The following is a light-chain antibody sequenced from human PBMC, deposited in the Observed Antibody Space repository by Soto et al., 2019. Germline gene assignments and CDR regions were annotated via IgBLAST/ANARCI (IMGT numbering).Light chain of an antibody. V-gene: IGLV2-14*01. CDR1: RSDVGGYNY. J-gene: IGLJ2*01. Sequence: QSALTQPASVSGSPGQSITISCTGSRSDVGGYNYVSWYQQHPGKAPKLLIYEVFNRPSGVSDRFSGSKSGDTASLTISGLQAEDEADYYCCSYEGSYTLVFGGGTKVTVL. CDR3: CSYEGSYTLV. CDR2: EVF.